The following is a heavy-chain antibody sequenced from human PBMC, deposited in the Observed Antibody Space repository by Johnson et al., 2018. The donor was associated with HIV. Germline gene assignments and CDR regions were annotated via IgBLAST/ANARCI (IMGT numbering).Heavy chain of an antibody. D-gene: IGHD3-22*01. Sequence: VQLVESGGGVVQPGRSLRLSCAASGFSFSSYDLHWVRQATGKGLEWVSAIGTAGDRYYPGSVKGRFTISRENAKNSLYLQMNSLRAEDTAVYYCARGSRYTYDNDDAHLLHAFDIWGQGTMVTVSS. J-gene: IGHJ3*02. CDR1: GFSFSSYD. CDR2: IGTAGDR. CDR3: ARGSRYTYDNDDAHLLHAFDI. V-gene: IGHV3-13*01.